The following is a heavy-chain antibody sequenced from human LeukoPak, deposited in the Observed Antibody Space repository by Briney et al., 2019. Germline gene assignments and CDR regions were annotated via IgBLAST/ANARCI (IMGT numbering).Heavy chain of an antibody. CDR1: GGSISSSSYY. D-gene: IGHD5-12*01. V-gene: IGHV4-39*01. J-gene: IGHJ4*02. CDR2: IYYSGST. Sequence: SETLSLTCTVSGGSISSSSYYWGWIRQPPGKGLEWIGNIYYSGSTYYNPSLKSRVTISVDTSKNQFSLKLSSVTAADTAVYYCARQMSGYDYRGDFDYWGQGTLVTVSS. CDR3: ARQMSGYDYRGDFDY.